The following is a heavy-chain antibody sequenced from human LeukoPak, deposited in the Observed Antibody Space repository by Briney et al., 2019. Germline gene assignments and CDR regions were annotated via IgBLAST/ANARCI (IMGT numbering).Heavy chain of an antibody. V-gene: IGHV4-61*02. J-gene: IGHJ4*02. D-gene: IGHD6-13*01. CDR1: GDSISSGSYY. Sequence: SETLSLTCTVSGDSISSGSYYWSWIRQPAGKGLEWIGRIYYSGSTKYNPSLRGRVTLSVDTSKNQFSLKLSSVTAADTAVYYCARSRQLASYYFDYWGQGTLATVSS. CDR2: IYYSGST. CDR3: ARSRQLASYYFDY.